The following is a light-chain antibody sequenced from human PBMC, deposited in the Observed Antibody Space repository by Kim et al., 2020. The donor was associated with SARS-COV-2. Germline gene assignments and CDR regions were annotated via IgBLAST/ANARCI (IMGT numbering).Light chain of an antibody. V-gene: IGKV1-39*01. Sequence: DIQMTQSPSSLSPSVGDTVTITCRPSQGIGNYLYWYQQKPGKAPNLLIYAASSLQSGVPSRFSGSGSGTDFTLTISSVQPEDFATYYCQQSYSLPVTFGGGTKVDIK. CDR2: AAS. J-gene: IGKJ4*01. CDR3: QQSYSLPVT. CDR1: QGIGNY.